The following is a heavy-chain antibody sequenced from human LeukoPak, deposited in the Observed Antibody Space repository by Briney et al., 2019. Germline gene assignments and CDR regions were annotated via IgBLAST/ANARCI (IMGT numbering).Heavy chain of an antibody. J-gene: IGHJ1*01. D-gene: IGHD3-22*01. Sequence: ASVKVSCKASGYTSTSYYMHWVRQAPGQGLEWMGIINPSGGSTSYAQKFQGRVTMTRDTSTSTVYMELSSLRSEDTAVYYCARDRVGYYDSSGPLKGFQHWGQGTLVTVSS. CDR2: INPSGGST. CDR1: GYTSTSYY. V-gene: IGHV1-46*01. CDR3: ARDRVGYYDSSGPLKGFQH.